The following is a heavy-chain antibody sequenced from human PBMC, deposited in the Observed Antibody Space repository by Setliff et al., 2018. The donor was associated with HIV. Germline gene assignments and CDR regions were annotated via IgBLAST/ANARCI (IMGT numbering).Heavy chain of an antibody. CDR3: ARDLIRITPHGDLPF. J-gene: IGHJ4*02. CDR1: GYTFNNYG. Sequence: ASVKVSCKASGYTFNNYGISWVRQAPGQGLEWMGWINTHSGYTNYAQNVQGRVTVNMDTSTSTAYMELRSLKSDDTAVYYCARDLIRITPHGDLPFWGQGTLVTVSS. D-gene: IGHD2-15*01. CDR2: INTHSGYT. V-gene: IGHV1-18*01.